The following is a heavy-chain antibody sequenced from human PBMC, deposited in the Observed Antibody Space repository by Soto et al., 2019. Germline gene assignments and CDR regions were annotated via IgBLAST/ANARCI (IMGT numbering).Heavy chain of an antibody. CDR1: GGTFDSFA. D-gene: IGHD3-16*01. V-gene: IGHV1-69*01. CDR3: ASRIGDAPFVPLHYYYAMDV. Sequence: QMQLVQSGAEVKEPGSSVKVSCKASGGTFDSFAISWVRQAPGQGPEWLGGIVPVFQTTNYAQRFQDRVTITADGSTGTAYMELRNVRSEDSAIYYWASRIGDAPFVPLHYYYAMDVWGQGTTVTVS. J-gene: IGHJ6*02. CDR2: IVPVFQTT.